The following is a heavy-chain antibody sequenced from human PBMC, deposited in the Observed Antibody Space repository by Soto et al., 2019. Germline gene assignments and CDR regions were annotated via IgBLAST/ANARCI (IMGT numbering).Heavy chain of an antibody. V-gene: IGHV4-34*01. CDR1: GGSFSGYY. Sequence: SETLSLTCAVYGGSFSGYYWSWIRQPPGKGLEWIGEINHSGSTNYNPSLKSRVTISVDTSKNQFSLKLSSVTAADTAVYYCARGRRYYDSSGYANWFDPWGQGTLVTV. CDR3: ARGRRYYDSSGYANWFDP. J-gene: IGHJ5*02. CDR2: INHSGST. D-gene: IGHD3-22*01.